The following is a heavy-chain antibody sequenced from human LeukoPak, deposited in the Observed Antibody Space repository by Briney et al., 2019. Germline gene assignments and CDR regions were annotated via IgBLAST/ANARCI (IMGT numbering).Heavy chain of an antibody. CDR2: INHSGTT. J-gene: IGHJ4*02. Sequence: PSETLSLTCAVYGGSFSGFYWSWIRQPPGKGLEGIGEINHSGTTNYNPSLKSRVTMSVDTSKNQFSLKLSSVTAADTAVYYCARGGSVHYFDYWGQGTLVTVSS. CDR1: GGSFSGFY. V-gene: IGHV4-34*01. CDR3: ARGGSVHYFDY. D-gene: IGHD1-26*01.